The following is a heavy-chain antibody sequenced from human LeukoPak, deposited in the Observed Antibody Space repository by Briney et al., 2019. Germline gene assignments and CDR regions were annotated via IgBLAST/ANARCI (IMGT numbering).Heavy chain of an antibody. D-gene: IGHD3-3*01. CDR1: GFTFSSYA. J-gene: IGHJ4*02. V-gene: IGHV3-23*01. CDR3: AKTSRRDSTYDSPFDY. CDR2: VRGSGTAT. Sequence: GGSLRLSCAASGFTFSSYAMSWVRQAPGKGLEWVSAVRGSGTATYYADSVKGRFTISRDNSDNTLYLQMNSLRAEDTAIYYCAKTSRRDSTYDSPFDYWGQGTVVTVSS.